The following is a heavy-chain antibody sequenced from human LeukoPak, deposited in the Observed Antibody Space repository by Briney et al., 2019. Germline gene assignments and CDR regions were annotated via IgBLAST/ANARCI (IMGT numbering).Heavy chain of an antibody. CDR3: ARVIAGSAPPYYFDY. CDR2: ISSSGSTI. V-gene: IGHV3-48*03. D-gene: IGHD2-15*01. J-gene: IGHJ4*02. Sequence: PGGSLRLSCAASGFTFSSYEMNWVRQAPGKGLEWVSYISSSGSTIYYADSVKGRFTISRDNAKNSLYLQMNSLRAEDTAVYYCARVIAGSAPPYYFDYWGQGSLVTVSS. CDR1: GFTFSSYE.